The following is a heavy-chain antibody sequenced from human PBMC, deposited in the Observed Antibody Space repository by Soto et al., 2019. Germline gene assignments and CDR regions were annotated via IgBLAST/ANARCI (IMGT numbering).Heavy chain of an antibody. D-gene: IGHD6-13*01. J-gene: IGHJ4*02. Sequence: EVQLVESGGGLVQSGGSLRLSCAASGFTFSSYSMNWVRQAPGKGLEWVSCVSGDSTTIYYADSVKGRFTVSRDNAKNSLYLQMNSLRDEDTAVYYCARDSSSWYYWGQGTQVTVSP. CDR3: ARDSSSWYY. CDR2: VSGDSTTI. CDR1: GFTFSSYS. V-gene: IGHV3-48*02.